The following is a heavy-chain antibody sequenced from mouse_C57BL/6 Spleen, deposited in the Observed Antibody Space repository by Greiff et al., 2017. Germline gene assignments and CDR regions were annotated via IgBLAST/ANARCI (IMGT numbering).Heavy chain of an antibody. CDR3: ARARGVVAPFDY. CDR1: GFTFSDYY. J-gene: IGHJ2*01. D-gene: IGHD1-1*01. V-gene: IGHV5-16*01. Sequence: EVKLMESEGGLVQPGSSMKLSCTASGFTFSDYYMAWVRQVPEKGLEWVANINYDGSSTYYLDSLKSRFIISRDNAKNILYLQMSSLKSEDTATYYCARARGVVAPFDYWGQGTTLTVSS. CDR2: INYDGSST.